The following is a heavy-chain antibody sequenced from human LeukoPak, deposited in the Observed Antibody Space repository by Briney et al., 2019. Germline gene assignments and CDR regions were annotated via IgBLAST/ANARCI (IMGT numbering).Heavy chain of an antibody. D-gene: IGHD1-26*01. V-gene: IGHV3-74*01. CDR1: GVTFSSYW. CDR3: AGEPLEWEPSVYFDY. Sequence: GGSLRLSCAASGVTFSSYWMHWVRQAPGKGLVWVSRINSDGSSTSYADSVKGRFTISRDNAKNTLYLQMNSLRAEDTAVYYCAGEPLEWEPSVYFDYWGQGTLVTVSS. J-gene: IGHJ4*02. CDR2: INSDGSST.